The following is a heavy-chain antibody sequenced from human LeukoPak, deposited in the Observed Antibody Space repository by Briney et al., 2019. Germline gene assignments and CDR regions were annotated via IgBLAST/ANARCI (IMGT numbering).Heavy chain of an antibody. V-gene: IGHV4-59*01. CDR2: ISYSGST. D-gene: IGHD3-3*01. Sequence: SETLSLTCTVSGGSISGYYWSWIRQPPGKGLDWIGCISYSGSTKYNPSLKSRVSISLDTSKKQFSLHLSSVTAADTAIYYCVRDFDAWSAIDIWGQGTMVTVSS. CDR3: VRDFDAWSAIDI. CDR1: GGSISGYY. J-gene: IGHJ3*02.